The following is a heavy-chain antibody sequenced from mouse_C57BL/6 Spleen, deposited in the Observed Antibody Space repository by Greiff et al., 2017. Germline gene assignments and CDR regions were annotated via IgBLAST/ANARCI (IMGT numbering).Heavy chain of an antibody. D-gene: IGHD1-1*01. J-gene: IGHJ4*01. V-gene: IGHV1-59*01. CDR2: IDPSDSYT. CDR1: GYTFTSYW. CDR3: ARTPRGYGLKGYAMDY. Sequence: VQLQQPGAELVRPGTSVKLSCKASGYTFTSYWLHWVKQRPGQGLEWIGVIDPSDSYTNYNQKFKGKATLTVDTSSSTAYMQLSSLTSEDSAVYYCARTPRGYGLKGYAMDYGGQGTSVTVSS.